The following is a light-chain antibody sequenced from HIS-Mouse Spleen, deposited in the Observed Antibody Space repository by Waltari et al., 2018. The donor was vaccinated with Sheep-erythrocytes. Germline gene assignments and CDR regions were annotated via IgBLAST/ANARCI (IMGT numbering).Light chain of an antibody. CDR1: QSVSSY. J-gene: IGKJ4*01. CDR2: DAS. CDR3: QQRSNWLT. V-gene: IGKV3-11*01. Sequence: EIVLTQSPATLSLSPGERATLSCRASQSVSSYLAWYQQKPGQAPRLLIYDASNRATGIPAMFSGSGSEKDFTLTISSLEPEDFAVYYCQQRSNWLTFGGGTKVEIK.